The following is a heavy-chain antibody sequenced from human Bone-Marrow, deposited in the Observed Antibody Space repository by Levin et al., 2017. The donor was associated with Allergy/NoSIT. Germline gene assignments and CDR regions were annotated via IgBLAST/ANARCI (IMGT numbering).Heavy chain of an antibody. Sequence: GESLKISCKLSGYNFYTFGIGWVRQMPGKGLEWMGIIYPSDSDSRYNPSFQGHVTFSVDKATSTAYLQWSSLTTSDSAMYFCARLRPDDYDYWSGYYGTSLFDYWGQGTLVTVSS. D-gene: IGHD3-3*01. J-gene: IGHJ4*02. V-gene: IGHV5-51*01. CDR3: ARLRPDDYDYWSGYYGTSLFDY. CDR2: IYPSDSDS. CDR1: GYNFYTFG.